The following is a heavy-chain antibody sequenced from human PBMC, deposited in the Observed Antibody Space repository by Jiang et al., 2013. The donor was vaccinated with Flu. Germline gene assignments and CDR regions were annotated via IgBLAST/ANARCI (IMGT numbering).Heavy chain of an antibody. D-gene: IGHD3-10*01. V-gene: IGHV1-46*01. J-gene: IGHJ4*02. Sequence: YAQKFQGRVTMTRDTSTSTVYMELSSLRSEDTAVYYCARGTRDYYGSGSYYGAFDYWGQGTLVTVSS. CDR3: ARGTRDYYGSGSYYGAFDY.